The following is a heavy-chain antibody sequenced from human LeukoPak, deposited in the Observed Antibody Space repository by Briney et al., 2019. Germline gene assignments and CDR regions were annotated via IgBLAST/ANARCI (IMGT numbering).Heavy chain of an antibody. CDR2: ISSDGSNK. V-gene: IGHV3-30*04. CDR3: ARDDIIVGATTLDY. CDR1: GFIFSTYA. D-gene: IGHD1-26*01. Sequence: GGSLRLSCEASGFIFSTYAMHWVRQAPGKGLEWLAVISSDGSNKYHVDSVKGRFTISRDNSKNTLYLEMDSVRLGDTAVYYCARDDIIVGATTLDYWGQGTLVTVTS. J-gene: IGHJ4*02.